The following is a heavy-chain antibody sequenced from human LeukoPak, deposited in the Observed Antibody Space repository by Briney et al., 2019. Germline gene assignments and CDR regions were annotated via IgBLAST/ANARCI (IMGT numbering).Heavy chain of an antibody. Sequence: SETLSLTCTVSDGSISSYYWSWIRQPPGKGLEWIAYMYYRGSTNYNPSLKSRVTISVDTSKNQFSLKLSSVTAADTAVYFCARGRELLGRTAHDAFDIWGQGTMVTVSS. D-gene: IGHD3-10*01. CDR2: MYYRGST. J-gene: IGHJ3*02. V-gene: IGHV4-59*08. CDR1: DGSISSYY. CDR3: ARGRELLGRTAHDAFDI.